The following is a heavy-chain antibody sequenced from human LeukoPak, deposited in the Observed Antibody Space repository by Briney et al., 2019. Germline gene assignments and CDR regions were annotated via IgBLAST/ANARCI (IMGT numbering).Heavy chain of an antibody. CDR3: ARRGYGSGSYEDY. CDR1: GFTFTGYY. CDR2: INPYSGGT. D-gene: IGHD3-10*01. V-gene: IGHV1-2*02. Sequence: GASVKVSCKASGFTFTGYYLHWVRQAPGQGLEGMGWINPYSGGTNYAQKFQGRVTMTRDTSISTAYMELSRLRSDNTAVYYCARRGYGSGSYEDYWGQGTLVTVSS. J-gene: IGHJ4*02.